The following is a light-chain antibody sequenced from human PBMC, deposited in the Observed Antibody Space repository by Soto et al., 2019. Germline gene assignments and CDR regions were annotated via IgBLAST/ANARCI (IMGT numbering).Light chain of an antibody. J-gene: IGLJ1*01. CDR1: SSDVGGYNY. Sequence: QSVLTQPPSASGSPGQSVTISCTGTSSDVGGYNYVSWYQQHPGKAPKLMIYEVSKRPSGVPDRFSGSMSGNTASLTVSGLQAEDEADYYCSSYAGSNNLYVFGTGTKLTVL. CDR2: EVS. CDR3: SSYAGSNNLYV. V-gene: IGLV2-8*01.